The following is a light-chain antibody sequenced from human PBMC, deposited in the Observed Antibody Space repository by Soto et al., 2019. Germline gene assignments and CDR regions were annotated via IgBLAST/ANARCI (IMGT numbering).Light chain of an antibody. Sequence: EIVTTQSPATLSVSPGERATLSCRASQSVSSNLAWYQQKPGQAPRLLIYGASTRATGIPARFSGSGSGTEFTLTISSLQSEDFPVYYCQQYNNWPRTFGQGTKVEIK. CDR1: QSVSSN. CDR3: QQYNNWPRT. V-gene: IGKV3-15*01. J-gene: IGKJ1*01. CDR2: GAS.